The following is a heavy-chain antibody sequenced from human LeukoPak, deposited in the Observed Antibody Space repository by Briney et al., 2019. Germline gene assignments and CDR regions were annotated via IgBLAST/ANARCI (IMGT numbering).Heavy chain of an antibody. J-gene: IGHJ3*01. CDR3: AKDDHATTGPFDF. CDR1: GFTFDDYA. Sequence: PGRSLRLSCAASGFTFDDYAMHWVRQAPGKGLEWVSSISWNSGDTDYADSVKGRFTISRDNAKNALYLQMNSLRAEDTALYYCAKDDHATTGPFDFWGQGTRVTVSS. CDR2: ISWNSGDT. V-gene: IGHV3-9*01. D-gene: IGHD1-1*01.